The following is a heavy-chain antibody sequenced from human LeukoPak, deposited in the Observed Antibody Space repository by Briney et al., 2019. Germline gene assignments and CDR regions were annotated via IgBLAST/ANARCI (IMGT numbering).Heavy chain of an antibody. CDR3: ARRSSYGWGIFWLWEYFDN. D-gene: IGHD3-10*01. CDR1: GGSISSYY. V-gene: IGHV4-59*08. CDR2: IYYSGST. J-gene: IGHJ4*02. Sequence: SETLSLTCTVSGGSISSYYWSWIRQPPGKGLEWIGYIYYSGSTNYNPSLKSRVTISVDTSKNQFSLKLSSVTAADTAVYYCARRSSYGWGIFWLWEYFDNWGQGPLVTVSS.